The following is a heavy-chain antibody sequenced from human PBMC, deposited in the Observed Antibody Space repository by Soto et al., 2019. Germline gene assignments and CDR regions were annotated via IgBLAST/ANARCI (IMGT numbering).Heavy chain of an antibody. Sequence: GGSLRLSCAASGFTFSSYWMHWVRQAPGKGLVWVSRINSDGSSTSYADSVKGRFTISRDNAKNTLYLQMNSLRAEDTAVYYCARSAAPYYDYIWGSSPFNWFYPWCQGTLVTVSS. J-gene: IGHJ5*02. CDR2: INSDGSST. CDR1: GFTFSSYW. V-gene: IGHV3-74*01. D-gene: IGHD3-16*01. CDR3: ARSAAPYYDYIWGSSPFNWFYP.